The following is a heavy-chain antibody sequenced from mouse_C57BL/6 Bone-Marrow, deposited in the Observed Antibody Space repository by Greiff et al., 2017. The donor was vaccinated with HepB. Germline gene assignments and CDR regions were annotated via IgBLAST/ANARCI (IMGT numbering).Heavy chain of an antibody. CDR1: GYTFTSYW. CDR3: ARAVTTSYYYAMDY. Sequence: VQLQQPGAELVMPGASVKLSCKASGYTFTSYWMHWVKQRPGQGLEWIGEIDPSDSYTNYNQKFKGKSTLTVDKSSSTAYMPLSSLTSEDSAVYYCARAVTTSYYYAMDYWGQGTSVTVSS. CDR2: IDPSDSYT. V-gene: IGHV1-69*01. J-gene: IGHJ4*01. D-gene: IGHD2-2*01.